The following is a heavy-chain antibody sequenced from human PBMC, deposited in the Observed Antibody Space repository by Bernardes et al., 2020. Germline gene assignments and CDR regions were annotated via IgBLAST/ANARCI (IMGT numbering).Heavy chain of an antibody. CDR1: GCTFSRYW. CDR2: IKQDGSAK. CDR3: VGCSGNSCYFDY. V-gene: IGHV3-7*01. Sequence: GGAPRLSCEASGCTFSRYWMARGRPGPGKGGGGGGKIKQDGSAKNFVDSVKGRFTISRDNAKNSLYLQMNSLRAEDTAVYYCVGCSGNSCYFDYWGQGTLVTVSS. D-gene: IGHD2-15*01. J-gene: IGHJ4*02.